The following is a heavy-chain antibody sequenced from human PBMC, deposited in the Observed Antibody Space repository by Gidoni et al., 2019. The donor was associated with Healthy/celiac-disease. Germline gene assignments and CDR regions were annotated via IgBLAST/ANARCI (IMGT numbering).Heavy chain of an antibody. D-gene: IGHD1-7*01. CDR3: ARTGTTGPNWFDP. V-gene: IGHV4-39*01. CDR2: ST. Sequence: STYYNPSLKSRVTISVDTSKNQFSLKLSSVTAADTAVYYCARTGTTGPNWFDPWGQGTLVTVSS. J-gene: IGHJ5*02.